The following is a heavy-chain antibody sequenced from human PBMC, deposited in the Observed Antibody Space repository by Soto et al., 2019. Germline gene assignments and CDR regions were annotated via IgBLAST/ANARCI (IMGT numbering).Heavy chain of an antibody. V-gene: IGHV1-46*01. CDR1: GYTFTSYY. D-gene: IGHD1-26*01. J-gene: IGHJ5*02. CDR2: INPSGGST. Sequence: ASVKVSCKASGYTFTSYYMHWVRQAPGQGLEWMGIINPSGGSTSYAQKFQGRVTMTRDTSTSTVYMELSSLRSEGTAVYYCARGYSGSHYILNWFDPWGQGTLVTVSS. CDR3: ARGYSGSHYILNWFDP.